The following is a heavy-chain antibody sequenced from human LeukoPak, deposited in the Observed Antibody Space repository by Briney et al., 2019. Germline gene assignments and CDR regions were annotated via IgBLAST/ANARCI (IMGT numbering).Heavy chain of an antibody. CDR3: AKQWVDC. Sequence: GGSLRLSCAASGFTFNNYAMNWVPQAPGKGREWVSSISESGDTTPYADSVRGRVTIPRDNSKNTLYLKMNTLRARDRALYYFAKQWVDCWGEGALVTDSS. CDR1: GFTFNNYA. J-gene: IGHJ4*02. CDR2: ISESGDTT. D-gene: IGHD6-19*01. V-gene: IGHV3-23*01.